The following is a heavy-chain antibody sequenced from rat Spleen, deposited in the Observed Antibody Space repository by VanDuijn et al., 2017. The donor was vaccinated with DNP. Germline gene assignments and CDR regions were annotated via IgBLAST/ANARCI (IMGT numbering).Heavy chain of an antibody. V-gene: IGHV5S13*01. J-gene: IGHJ4*01. D-gene: IGHD1-10*01. Sequence: EVQLVESGGDLVQPGRSLKLSCAASGFTFSNYGMAWVRQAPKKGLEWVATISTSGGSTYYRDSVKGRFTISRDNAKNTLYLQMNSLRSEDTATYYCARVPFVTTGAMDAWGQGTSVTVSS. CDR1: GFTFSNYG. CDR3: ARVPFVTTGAMDA. CDR2: ISTSGGST.